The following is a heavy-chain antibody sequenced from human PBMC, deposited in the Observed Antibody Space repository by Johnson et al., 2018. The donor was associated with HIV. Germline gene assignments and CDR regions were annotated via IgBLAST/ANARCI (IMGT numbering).Heavy chain of an antibody. J-gene: IGHJ3*02. D-gene: IGHD6-6*01. CDR3: SSTIAARGAFDI. CDR1: GFTVSTNY. CDR2: IYTADNR. Sequence: VQLVESGGDLVRPGGSLRLSCAASGFTVSTNYMNWVRQAPGKGLEWVSVIYTADNRNYADSVKGRFSISRDNSKNTVYLQMHSLRAEDTAVYYCSSTIAARGAFDIWGQGTMVTVSS. V-gene: IGHV3-66*01.